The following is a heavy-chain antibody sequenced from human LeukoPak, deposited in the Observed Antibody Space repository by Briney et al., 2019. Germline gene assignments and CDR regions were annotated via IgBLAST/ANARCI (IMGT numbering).Heavy chain of an antibody. J-gene: IGHJ3*02. Sequence: NPSETLSLTCTVSGGSISSDYWSWIRQPPGKGLEWIGYIYYSGSTTYNPSLKSRVTISVDTSKNQFSLKLSSVTAADTAVYYCASSGYYYFAFDIWGQGTMVTVSS. D-gene: IGHD3-22*01. CDR2: IYYSGST. CDR3: ASSGYYYFAFDI. CDR1: GGSISSDY. V-gene: IGHV4-59*12.